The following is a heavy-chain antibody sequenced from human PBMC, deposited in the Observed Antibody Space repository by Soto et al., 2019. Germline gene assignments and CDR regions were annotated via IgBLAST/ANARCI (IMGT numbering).Heavy chain of an antibody. V-gene: IGHV4-59*08. CDR1: GGSISSYY. CDR3: ARRYGPGFDY. J-gene: IGHJ4*02. D-gene: IGHD4-17*01. CDR2: IYYSGST. Sequence: SEPLSLTCPVSGGSISSYYCSGVRQPPGKGLEWIGYIYYSGSTNYNPSLKSRVTISVDTSKNQFSLKLSSVTAADTAVYYCARRYGPGFDYWGQGTLVTVS.